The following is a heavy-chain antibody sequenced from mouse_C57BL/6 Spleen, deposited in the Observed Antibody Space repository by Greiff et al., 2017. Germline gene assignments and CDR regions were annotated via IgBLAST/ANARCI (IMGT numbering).Heavy chain of an antibody. J-gene: IGHJ4*01. CDR2: IDPSDGYT. CDR1: GYTFTSYW. D-gene: IGHD1-2*01. Sequence: QVQLQQPGAELVMPGASVKLSCKASGYTFTSYWMHWVKQRPGQGLAWIGEIDPSDGYTNYNPKFPGQAPLTVDQSSSTAYMQLSILTSEDSAVYFCARSLLRTNYSMDEWGTGTSGTVSS. CDR3: ARSLLRTNYSMDE. V-gene: IGHV1-69*01.